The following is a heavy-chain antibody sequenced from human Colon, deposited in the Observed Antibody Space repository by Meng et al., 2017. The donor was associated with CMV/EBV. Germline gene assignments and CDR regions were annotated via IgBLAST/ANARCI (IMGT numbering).Heavy chain of an antibody. CDR2: IIPMFGTT. CDR3: ARDGEVVRGVFSPGY. D-gene: IGHD3-10*01. J-gene: IGHJ4*02. Sequence: QGRWVRSGAGVKKPGSSVKVSCKGAGGSFYRYAVSWVRQAPGQGLEWMGGIIPMFGTTNYVQKFQGRLTITADGSTTTAYTELSSLTSEETAVYYCARDGEVVRGVFSPGYWAQGTLVTVSS. V-gene: IGHV1-69*12. CDR1: GGSFYRYA.